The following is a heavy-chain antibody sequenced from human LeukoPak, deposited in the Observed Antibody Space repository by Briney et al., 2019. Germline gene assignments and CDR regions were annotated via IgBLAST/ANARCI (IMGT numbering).Heavy chain of an antibody. V-gene: IGHV4-4*07. CDR3: AREGSATARPFVSNDC. Sequence: NPSETLSLTCTVSGGSISNFYWSWTRQPAGKGLEWIGRIHTSGNTDYDPSLKSRVTMSLDTSKNQFSPRLNSMTAADTAVYYCAREGSATARPFVSNDCWGQGTLVTVSS. J-gene: IGHJ4*02. D-gene: IGHD6-6*01. CDR2: IHTSGNT. CDR1: GGSISNFY.